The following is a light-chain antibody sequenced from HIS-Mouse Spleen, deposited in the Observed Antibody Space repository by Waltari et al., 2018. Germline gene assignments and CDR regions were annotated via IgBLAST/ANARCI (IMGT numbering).Light chain of an antibody. CDR2: EGS. CDR1: SRCVGGYYL. J-gene: IGLJ3*02. Sequence: QSALTQPASVSGSPGQSITIPCTGTSRCVGGYYLLSWYQPHPGKAPKLMIYEGSKRPSGVSNRFSGSKSGNTASLTISGLQAEDEADYYCCSYAGSSTWVFGGGTKLTVL. V-gene: IGLV2-23*01. CDR3: CSYAGSSTWV.